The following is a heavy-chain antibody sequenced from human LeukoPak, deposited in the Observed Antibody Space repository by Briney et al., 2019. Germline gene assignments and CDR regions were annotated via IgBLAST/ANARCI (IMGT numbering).Heavy chain of an antibody. CDR3: ARTPTTYTYGAFDS. J-gene: IGHJ4*02. V-gene: IGHV4-39*07. CDR1: GGSISSSSYY. D-gene: IGHD5-18*01. CDR2: IYYSGNT. Sequence: SETLSLTCTVSGGSISSSSYYWGWIRQPPGKGLEWIGSIYYSGNTYYNPSLKSRVTISVDTSKNQFSLKLSSVTAADTALYYCARTPTTYTYGAFDSWGQGTLVTVSS.